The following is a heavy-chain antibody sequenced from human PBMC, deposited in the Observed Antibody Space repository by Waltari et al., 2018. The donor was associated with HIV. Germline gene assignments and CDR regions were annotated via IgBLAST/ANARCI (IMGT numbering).Heavy chain of an antibody. J-gene: IGHJ3*02. Sequence: QVQLQQWGAGLLKPSETLSLTCAVYGGSFSGYYWSWIRQPPGTGLEWIGEINHSGSTNYNPSLKSRVTISVDTSKNQFSLKLSSVTAADTAVYYCARGHMSRYYDSRSPRAFDIWGQGTMVTVSS. CDR2: INHSGST. CDR3: ARGHMSRYYDSRSPRAFDI. CDR1: GGSFSGYY. V-gene: IGHV4-34*01. D-gene: IGHD3-22*01.